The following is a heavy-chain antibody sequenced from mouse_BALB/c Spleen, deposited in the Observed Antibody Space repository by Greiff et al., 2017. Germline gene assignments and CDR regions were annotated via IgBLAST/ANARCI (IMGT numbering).Heavy chain of an antibody. CDR1: SYTFTDYA. V-gene: IGHV1S137*01. Sequence: QVQLQQSGAELVRPGVSVKISCKGSSYTFTDYAMHWVKQSHAKSLEWIGVISTYYGNTNYNQKFKGKATMTVDKSSSTAYMELARLTSEDSAVYYCARNYGPNYYAMDYWGQGTSVTVSS. D-gene: IGHD1-2*01. J-gene: IGHJ4*01. CDR2: ISTYYGNT. CDR3: ARNYGPNYYAMDY.